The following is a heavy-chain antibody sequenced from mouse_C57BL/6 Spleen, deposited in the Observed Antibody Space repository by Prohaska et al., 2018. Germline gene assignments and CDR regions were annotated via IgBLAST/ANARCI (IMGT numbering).Heavy chain of an antibody. CDR3: ARSEGNPGYFDY. CDR2: IHPNSGST. V-gene: IGHV1-64*01. J-gene: IGHJ2*01. Sequence: RPGQGLEWIGMIHPNSGSTNYNEKFKSKATLTVDKSSSTAYMQLSSLTSEDSAVYFCARSEGNPGYFDYWGQGTTLTVSS. D-gene: IGHD2-1*01.